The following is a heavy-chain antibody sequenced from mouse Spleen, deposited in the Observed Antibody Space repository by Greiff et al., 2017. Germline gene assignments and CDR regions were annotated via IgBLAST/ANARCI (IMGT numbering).Heavy chain of an antibody. CDR1: GYTFTSYW. D-gene: IGHD2-1*01. CDR2: IYPGSGST. J-gene: IGHJ2*01. V-gene: IGHV1-55*01. CDR3: AREGPIYYGNYYFDY. Sequence: QVQLQQPGAELVKPGASVKMSCKASGYTFTSYWITWVKQRPGQGLEWIGDIYPGSGSTNYNEKFKSKATLTVDTSSSTAYMQLSSLTSEDSAVYYCAREGPIYYGNYYFDYWGQGTTLTVSS.